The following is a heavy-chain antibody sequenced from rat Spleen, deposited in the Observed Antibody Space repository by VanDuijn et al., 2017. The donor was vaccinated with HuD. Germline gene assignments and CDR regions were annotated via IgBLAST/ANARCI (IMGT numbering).Heavy chain of an antibody. V-gene: IGHV3-3*01. D-gene: IGHD1-5*01. J-gene: IGHJ3*01. CDR1: GYSITNSYR. CDR2: INSAGST. Sequence: EVQLQESGPGLVKPSQSLSLTCSVTGYSITNSYRWNWIRKLPGNKLDSMGYINSAGSTVYNPSLKSRISITRDTSKNQFFLQVNSVTAEDTATYYCARSEGVHYNLPFADWGQGTLVTVSS. CDR3: ARSEGVHYNLPFAD.